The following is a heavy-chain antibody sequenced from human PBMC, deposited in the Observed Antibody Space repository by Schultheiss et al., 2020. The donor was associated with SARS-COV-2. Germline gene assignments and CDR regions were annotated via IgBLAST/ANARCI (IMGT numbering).Heavy chain of an antibody. V-gene: IGHV3-30*18. J-gene: IGHJ6*02. CDR3: AKLEQLSGFRDYYYGMDV. D-gene: IGHD1/OR15-1a*01. CDR1: GFTFSSYA. CDR2: ISYDGSNK. Sequence: GGSLRLSCAASGFTFSSYAMHWVRQAPGKGLEWVAVISYDGSNKYYADSVKGRFTISRDNSKNTLYLQMNSLRAEDTAVYYCAKLEQLSGFRDYYYGMDVWGQGTTVTVSS.